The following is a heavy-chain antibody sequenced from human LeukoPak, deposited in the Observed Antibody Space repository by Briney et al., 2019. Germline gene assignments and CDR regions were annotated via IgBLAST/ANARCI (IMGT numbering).Heavy chain of an antibody. Sequence: GGSLRLSCAASAFTLNNYGMDWVRQAPGKGLEWVAFLSDGNNKYYADSVKGRFTISRDNAKNSLYLQMNSLRAEDTAVYYCARDHGGYQLLGLKYYYYYMDVWGKGTTVTISS. D-gene: IGHD2-2*01. J-gene: IGHJ6*03. CDR1: AFTLNNYG. CDR3: ARDHGGYQLLGLKYYYYYMDV. CDR2: LSDGNNK. V-gene: IGHV3-30*02.